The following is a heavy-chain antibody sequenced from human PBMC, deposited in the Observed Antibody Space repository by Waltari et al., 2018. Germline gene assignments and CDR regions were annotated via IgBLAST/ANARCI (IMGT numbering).Heavy chain of an antibody. CDR3: ARDRDCSGGSCPRDY. V-gene: IGHV1-18*01. CDR2: ISAYNGNT. D-gene: IGHD2-15*01. CDR1: GYTFTSYG. Sequence: QVQLVQSGAEVKKPGASVKVSCKASGYTFTSYGISWVRQAPGQGLEWMGWISAYNGNTNYAQKRQGRVTMTPDTSTSTAYRELRSLRSDDTAVYYCARDRDCSGGSCPRDYWGQGTLVTVSS. J-gene: IGHJ4*02.